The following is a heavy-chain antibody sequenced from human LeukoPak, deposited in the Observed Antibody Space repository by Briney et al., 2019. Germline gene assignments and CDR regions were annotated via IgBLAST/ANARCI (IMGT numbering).Heavy chain of an antibody. CDR2: IFSGDST. CDR1: GFSVDGNY. CDR3: ALTYYFDRRGYSYFDY. D-gene: IGHD3-22*01. Sequence: GGSLRLSCEVSGFSVDGNYMTWVRQVPGRGLEWVALIFSGDSTDYPDSVKCLFTISRDKSKNTLHLQMDSLSPEDTAMYYCALTYYFDRRGYSYFDYWGQGALVTVSS. J-gene: IGHJ4*02. V-gene: IGHV3-53*01.